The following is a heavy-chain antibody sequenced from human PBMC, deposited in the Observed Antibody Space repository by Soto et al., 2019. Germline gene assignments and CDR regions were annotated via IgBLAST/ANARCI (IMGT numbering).Heavy chain of an antibody. V-gene: IGHV3-23*01. J-gene: IGHJ6*02. Sequence: QPGGSLRLSCAASGFTFSSSTMNWVRQAPGKGLEWVSAIIDSGGYTYYADSVKGRFTISRENSKNTLYLQMNSLRAEDTALDYCAKETYYYYGMDVWGQGTTVTVSS. CDR1: GFTFSSST. CDR2: IIDSGGYT. CDR3: AKETYYYYGMDV.